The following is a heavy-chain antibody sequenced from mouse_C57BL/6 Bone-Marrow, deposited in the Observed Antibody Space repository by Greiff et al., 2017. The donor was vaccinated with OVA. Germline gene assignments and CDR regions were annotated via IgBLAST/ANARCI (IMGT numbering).Heavy chain of an antibody. CDR1: GYTFTSYG. CDR3: ARGPYYYGSSYDAY. V-gene: IGHV1-81*01. J-gene: IGHJ3*01. D-gene: IGHD1-1*01. CDR2: IYPRSGNT. Sequence: VHLVESGAELARPGASVKLSCKASGYTFTSYGISWVKQRTGQGLEWIGEIYPRSGNTYYNEKFKGKATLTADKSSSTAYMELRSLTSEDSAVYFCARGPYYYGSSYDAYWGQGTLVTVSA.